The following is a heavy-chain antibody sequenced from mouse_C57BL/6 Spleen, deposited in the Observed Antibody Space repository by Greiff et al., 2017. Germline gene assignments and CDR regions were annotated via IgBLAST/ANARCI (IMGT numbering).Heavy chain of an antibody. CDR1: GYSITSGYY. CDR3: AGRITTVVATRDFGV. V-gene: IGHV3-6*01. D-gene: IGHD1-1*01. Sequence: EVKLQESGPGLVKPSQSLSLTCSVTGYSITSGYYWNWIRQFPGNKLEWMGYISYDGSNNYNPSLKNRISITRDTAKNQFFLKLNSVTTEDTATYYSAGRITTVVATRDFGVGGTGATVSVAS. J-gene: IGHJ1*03. CDR2: ISYDGSN.